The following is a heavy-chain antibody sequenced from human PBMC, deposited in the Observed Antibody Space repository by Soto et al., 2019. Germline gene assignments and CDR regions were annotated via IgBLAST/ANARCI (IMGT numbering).Heavy chain of an antibody. Sequence: TETLSLTCSVSGYSVTSSDYYWAWIRQPPGKGLEWIGSMFYSGLTYYNPSLKSRVTLSVDTSKNQFSVRLNSVTAADTAVYYCAPLSVSLSGPYGIHVWGQGTTVTVSS. CDR2: MFYSGLT. V-gene: IGHV4-39*01. J-gene: IGHJ6*02. CDR3: APLSVSLSGPYGIHV. D-gene: IGHD2-15*01. CDR1: GYSVTSSDYY.